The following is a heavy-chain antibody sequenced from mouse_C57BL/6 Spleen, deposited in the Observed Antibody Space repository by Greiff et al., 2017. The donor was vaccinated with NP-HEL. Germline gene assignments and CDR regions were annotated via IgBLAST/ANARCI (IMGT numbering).Heavy chain of an antibody. CDR1: GYTFTSYW. V-gene: IGHV1-7*01. CDR2: INPSSGYT. D-gene: IGHD1-1*01. Sequence: QVHVKQSGAELAKPGASVKLSCKASGYTFTSYWMHWVKQRPGQGLEWIGYINPSSGYTKYNQKFKDKATLTAYKSSSTAYMQLSCLPYQDSAVYYCARSLITTVVPFAYWAKGLWSLSLQ. CDR3: ARSLITTVVPFAY. J-gene: IGHJ3*01.